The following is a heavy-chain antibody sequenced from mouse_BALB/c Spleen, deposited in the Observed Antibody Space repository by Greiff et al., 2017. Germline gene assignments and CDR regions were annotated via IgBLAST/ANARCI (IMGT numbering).Heavy chain of an antibody. Sequence: QVQLKQSGPGLVQPSQSLSITCTVSGFSLTSYGVHWVRQSPGKGLEWLGVIWSGGSTDYNAAFISRLSISKDNSKSQVFFKMNSLQANDTAIYYCARKRITTNYYAMDYWGQGTSVTVSS. CDR1: GFSLTSYG. D-gene: IGHD2-4*01. CDR2: IWSGGST. V-gene: IGHV2-2*02. CDR3: ARKRITTNYYAMDY. J-gene: IGHJ4*01.